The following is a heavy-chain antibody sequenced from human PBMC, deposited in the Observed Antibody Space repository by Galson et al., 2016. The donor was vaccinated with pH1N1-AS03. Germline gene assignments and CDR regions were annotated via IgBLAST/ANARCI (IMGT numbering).Heavy chain of an antibody. CDR2: INPNSGGT. Sequence: SVKVSCKASGYTFTEYYMYWVRQAPGRGLEWMGWINPNSGGTNSAQKFQGRVTMTRDTSINTAYMELSSRGSDDTAGYYCARGDYFGLGTYKPYYAMDVWGQGTTVTVSS. CDR3: ARGDYFGLGTYKPYYAMDV. CDR1: GYTFTEYY. J-gene: IGHJ6*02. D-gene: IGHD3-10*01. V-gene: IGHV1-2*02.